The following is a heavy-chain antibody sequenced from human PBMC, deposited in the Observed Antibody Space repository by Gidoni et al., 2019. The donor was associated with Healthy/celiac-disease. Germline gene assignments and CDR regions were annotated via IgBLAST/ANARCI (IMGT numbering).Heavy chain of an antibody. J-gene: IGHJ4*02. D-gene: IGHD2-15*01. CDR1: RSSFTSYW. CDR3: TRRALYCYGLDY. CDR2: IYPGDPDT. Sequence: RMLQSVPQVNTPGESLQPSGSGSRSSFTSYWIGWVRQMPGTGVEWMRSIYPGDPDTRYRPCFQVQVTISADKTSSTAYRLWRRLKASETAMYCGTRRALYCYGLDYWGQGTLVTVSS. V-gene: IGHV5-51*03.